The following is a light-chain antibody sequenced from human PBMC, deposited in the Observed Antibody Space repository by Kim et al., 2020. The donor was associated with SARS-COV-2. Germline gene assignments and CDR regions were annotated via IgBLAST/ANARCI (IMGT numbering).Light chain of an antibody. CDR3: ASYSSSSYIV. CDR1: CSDLGTYNV. Sequence: GQSITISFNGTCSDLGTYNVVNWYQQHPGKVPKLLIYEVNKRPPGLSTRFYGSQTGYTASLKISGLQTDDEADYYCASYSSSSYIVVGGGTQLTVL. V-gene: IGLV2-23*02. CDR2: EVN. J-gene: IGLJ2*01.